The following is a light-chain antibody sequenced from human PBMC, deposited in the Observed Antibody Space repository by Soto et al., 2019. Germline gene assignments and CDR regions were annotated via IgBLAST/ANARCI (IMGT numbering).Light chain of an antibody. V-gene: IGKV3-15*01. CDR1: QSVSSN. CDR2: GAS. CDR3: QQYNNWPTWT. J-gene: IGKJ1*01. Sequence: EVVMTQSPATLSVSPGERATLSCRASQSVSSNLAWYQHKSGQAPRLLIYGASTRATAIPARFSGSGSGTEFTLTISSLQSEDFAVYFCQQYNNWPTWTFGQGTKVEIK.